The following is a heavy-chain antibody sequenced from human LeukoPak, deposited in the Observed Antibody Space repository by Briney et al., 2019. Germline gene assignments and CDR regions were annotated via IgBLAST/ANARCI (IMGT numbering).Heavy chain of an antibody. J-gene: IGHJ4*02. D-gene: IGHD3-22*01. CDR1: GYTFTGYF. CDR2: INPKSGGT. V-gene: IGHV1-2*02. CDR3: ARVAGIDYYDSSGYPDY. Sequence: ASVKVSCKASGYTFTGYFIHWVRQAPGQGLEWMGWINPKSGGTNYAQRFQGRVTMTRDTSISTAYMELSRQTSDDTAVYYCARVAGIDYYDSSGYPDYWGQGTLVTVSS.